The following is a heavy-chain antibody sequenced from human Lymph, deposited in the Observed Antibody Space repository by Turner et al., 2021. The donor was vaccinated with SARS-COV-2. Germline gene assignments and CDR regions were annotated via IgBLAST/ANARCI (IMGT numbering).Heavy chain of an antibody. J-gene: IGHJ4*02. Sequence: EVQLMESGGGLVKPGGSLRLSCAASGFTFSTYSMNWVRQAPGKGLEWISSISSSSSYIYYADSVKGRFTISRDDAKNSLYLQMNSLRAEDTAVYYCAGVIPTTADYFDYWGQGTLVTVSS. CDR3: AGVIPTTADYFDY. CDR1: GFTFSTYS. V-gene: IGHV3-21*01. CDR2: ISSSSSYI. D-gene: IGHD4-17*01.